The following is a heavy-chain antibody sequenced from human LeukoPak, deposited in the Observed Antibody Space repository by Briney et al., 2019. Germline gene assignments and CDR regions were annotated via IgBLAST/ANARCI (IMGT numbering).Heavy chain of an antibody. J-gene: IGHJ6*02. CDR1: GFTFSSYS. D-gene: IGHD1-26*01. CDR3: ARDSVLSGSYGF. V-gene: IGHV3-21*01. Sequence: GGSLRLFCAASGFTFSSYSMNWVRQAPGKGLEWVSSISSSSSYIYYADSVKGRFTISRDNAKNSLYLQMNGLRAEDTAVYYCARDSVLSGSYGFWGQGTTVTVSS. CDR2: ISSSSSYI.